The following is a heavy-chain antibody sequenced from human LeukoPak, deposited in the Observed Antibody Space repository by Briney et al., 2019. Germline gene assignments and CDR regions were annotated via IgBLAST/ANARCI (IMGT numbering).Heavy chain of an antibody. V-gene: IGHV3-23*01. CDR1: GFTFRDYG. D-gene: IGHD3-10*01. J-gene: IGHJ3*01. CDR3: AKYFLVWIGGSDAFDV. CDR2: VSGGGGTT. Sequence: GRSLRLSCAASGFTFRDYGMAWVRQAPGKGLEWVSAVSGGGGTTYYADSVKGRFTISRDNSKNTLYLQIDTLRADDTAFYYCAKYFLVWIGGSDAFDVWGPGTMVTVSS.